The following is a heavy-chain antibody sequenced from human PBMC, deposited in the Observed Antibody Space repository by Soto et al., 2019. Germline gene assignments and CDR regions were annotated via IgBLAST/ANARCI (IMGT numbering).Heavy chain of an antibody. D-gene: IGHD1-7*01. J-gene: IGHJ4*02. CDR2: IYWHDSK. V-gene: IGHV2-5*01. CDR1: GFSLSSSGVG. CDR3: VYSLTGTFEFDY. Sequence: SGPTLVNPTQTLTLTCAFSGFSLSSSGVGVGWIRQPPAKALEWLALIYWHDSKRYSPSLKTRLSITRDTSKNQVVLTMTNLAPVDTATYFCVYSLTGTFEFDYWRQGTLVTVSS.